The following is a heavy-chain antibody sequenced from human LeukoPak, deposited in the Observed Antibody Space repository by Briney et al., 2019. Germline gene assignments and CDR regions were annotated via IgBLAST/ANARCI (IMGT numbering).Heavy chain of an antibody. D-gene: IGHD3-22*01. V-gene: IGHV4-61*02. CDR1: GGSISSGSYY. CDR2: IYTSGST. Sequence: SETLSLTCTVSGGSISSGSYYWSWNRQPAGKGLEWIGRIYTSGSTNYNPSLKSRVTISVDTSKNQFSLKLSSVTAADTAVYYCARGRDYYDSSGYYLPYHDAFDIWGQGTMVTVSS. CDR3: ARGRDYYDSSGYYLPYHDAFDI. J-gene: IGHJ3*02.